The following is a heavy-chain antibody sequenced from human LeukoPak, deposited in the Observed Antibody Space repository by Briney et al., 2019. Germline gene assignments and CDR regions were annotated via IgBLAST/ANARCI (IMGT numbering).Heavy chain of an antibody. Sequence: KPSETLSLTCTVSSGSISTSNYYWGWVRQPPGKALEWIGNIFYSGSTYYSPSLKSRVTISVDTSKNQFSLKLSSVTAADTAVYYCARERRFGEGDAFDIWGQGTMVTVSS. J-gene: IGHJ3*02. D-gene: IGHD3-10*01. CDR1: SGSISTSNYY. CDR3: ARERRFGEGDAFDI. CDR2: IFYSGST. V-gene: IGHV4-39*07.